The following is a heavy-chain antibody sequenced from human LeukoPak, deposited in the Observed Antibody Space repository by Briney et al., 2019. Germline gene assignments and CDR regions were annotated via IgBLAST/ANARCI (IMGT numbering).Heavy chain of an antibody. D-gene: IGHD6-19*01. Sequence: PSETLSLTCAVYGGSFSGYYWSWIRQPPGKGLEWIGEINHSGSTNYNPSLKSRVTISVDTSKNQFSLKLSSVTAADTAVYYCARLQPAGTLDYWGQGTLVTVSS. J-gene: IGHJ4*02. CDR1: GGSFSGYY. CDR3: ARLQPAGTLDY. V-gene: IGHV4-34*01. CDR2: INHSGST.